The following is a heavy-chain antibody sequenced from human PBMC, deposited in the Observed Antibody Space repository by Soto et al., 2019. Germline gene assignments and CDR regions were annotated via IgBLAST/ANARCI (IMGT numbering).Heavy chain of an antibody. CDR3: ARDLSH. CDR1: GFPFSTYA. Sequence: GGSLRLSCAFSGFPFSTYAMHWVRQAPGKGLEWISYINSDSTTTFHADSVKGRFTVSRDNAKNSLYLQMSSLRHEDTAVYYCARDLSHWGQGTLVTVS. J-gene: IGHJ4*02. CDR2: INSDSTTT. V-gene: IGHV3-48*02.